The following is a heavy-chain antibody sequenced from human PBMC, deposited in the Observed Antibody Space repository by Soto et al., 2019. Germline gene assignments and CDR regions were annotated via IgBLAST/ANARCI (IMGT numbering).Heavy chain of an antibody. CDR1: GGSISSYY. D-gene: IGHD3-22*01. J-gene: IGHJ3*02. Sequence: QVQLQESGPGLVKPSETLSLTCTVSGGSISSYYWSWIRQPAGKGLEWIARIYTSESTNYNPSLKSRVTMSVDTSKYQFSLKLSSVTAADTAVYYCAREFDYYDSSGYSTAFDIWGQGTMVTVSS. V-gene: IGHV4-4*07. CDR2: IYTSEST. CDR3: AREFDYYDSSGYSTAFDI.